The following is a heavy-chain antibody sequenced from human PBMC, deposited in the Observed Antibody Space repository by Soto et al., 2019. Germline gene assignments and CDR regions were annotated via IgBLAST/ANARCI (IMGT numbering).Heavy chain of an antibody. CDR1: GYTFTSYG. Sequence: QVQLVQSGAEVRKPGASVKVSCKASGYTFTSYGISWVRQAPGQGLEWMGWIRAYNGNTNYAQKLQGRVTMTTDTYTRTADMELRSLRSDDTAVYYCARDLPTMDVWGQGTTVTVSS. J-gene: IGHJ6*02. CDR2: IRAYNGNT. V-gene: IGHV1-18*01. CDR3: ARDLPTMDV.